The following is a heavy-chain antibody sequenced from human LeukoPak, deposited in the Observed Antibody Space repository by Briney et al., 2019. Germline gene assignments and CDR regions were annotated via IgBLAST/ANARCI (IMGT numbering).Heavy chain of an antibody. CDR3: ARRKGSSWYIAFDI. J-gene: IGHJ3*02. CDR2: IYYSGST. V-gene: IGHV4-59*08. D-gene: IGHD6-13*01. CDR1: GGSISSYY. Sequence: SETLSLTCTVSGGSISSYYWSWIRQPPGKGLEWIGYIYYSGSTNYNPSLKSRVTISVDTSKNQFSLKLSSVTAADTAVYYCARRKGSSWYIAFDIWGQGTMVTVSS.